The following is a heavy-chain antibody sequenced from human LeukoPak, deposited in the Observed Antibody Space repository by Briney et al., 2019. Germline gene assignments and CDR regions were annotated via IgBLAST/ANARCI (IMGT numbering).Heavy chain of an antibody. CDR3: ARLVDGIYTRLDS. CDR1: RGSISPDH. CDR2: ILYTGRA. V-gene: IGHV4-59*08. J-gene: IGHJ4*02. D-gene: IGHD1-26*01. Sequence: SETLSLTCTVSRGSISPDHCAWIRQPPGKGLEWIGYILYTGRARYNPSLESRVTLTVDMSKNQVSLKLSSVTAADTAIYYCARLVDGIYTRLDSWGQGTLVTVSS.